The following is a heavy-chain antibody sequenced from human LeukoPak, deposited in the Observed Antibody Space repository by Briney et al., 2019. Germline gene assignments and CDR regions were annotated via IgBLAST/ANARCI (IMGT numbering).Heavy chain of an antibody. CDR3: ARAHGDTVTNYYYYGMDV. D-gene: IGHD4-17*01. J-gene: IGHJ6*02. V-gene: IGHV1-69*13. CDR2: IIPIFGTA. Sequence: SVNVSCKASGGTFSSYAISWVRQAPGQGLEWMGGIIPIFGTANYAQKFQGRVTITADESTSTAYMELSSLRSEDTAVYYCARAHGDTVTNYYYYGMDVWGQGTTVTV. CDR1: GGTFSSYA.